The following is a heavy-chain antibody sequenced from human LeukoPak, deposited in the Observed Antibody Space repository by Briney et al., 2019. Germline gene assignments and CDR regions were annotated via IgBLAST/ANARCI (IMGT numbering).Heavy chain of an antibody. CDR1: GYTFTGYY. D-gene: IGHD3-10*01. CDR3: ARDWGRITMVRGVTAYNWFDP. CDR2: INPNSGGT. J-gene: IGHJ5*02. V-gene: IGHV1-2*02. Sequence: ASVKVSCKASGYTFTGYYMRWVRQAPGQGLEWMGWINPNSGGTNYAQKFQGRVTMTRDTSISTAYMELSRLRSDDTAVYYCARDWGRITMVRGVTAYNWFDPWGQGTLVTVSS.